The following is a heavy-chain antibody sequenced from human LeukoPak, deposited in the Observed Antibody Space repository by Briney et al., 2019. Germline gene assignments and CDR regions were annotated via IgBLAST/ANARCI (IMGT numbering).Heavy chain of an antibody. J-gene: IGHJ4*02. Sequence: PGGSLRLSCAASGFTFSSYWMSWVRQAPGKGLEWVANIKQDGSEKYYVDSVKGRFTISRDNAKNSLYLQMNSLRAEDTAVYYCARVDWLLFHYFDYWGQGTLVTVSS. V-gene: IGHV3-7*04. D-gene: IGHD3-9*01. CDR3: ARVDWLLFHYFDY. CDR2: IKQDGSEK. CDR1: GFTFSSYW.